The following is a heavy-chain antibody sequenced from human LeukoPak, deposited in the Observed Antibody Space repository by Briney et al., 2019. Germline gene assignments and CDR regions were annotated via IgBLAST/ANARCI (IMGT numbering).Heavy chain of an antibody. V-gene: IGHV3-11*04. CDR1: GFTFSDHY. J-gene: IGHJ4*02. CDR3: ARGYWGLDY. D-gene: IGHD7-27*01. Sequence: GGSLRLSCATSGFTFSDHYMTWIRQAPGKGLETVSYIYNGGDTIYYADSVRGRFTISRHNAESSLYLQRNSLRGEDTAVYYCARGYWGLDYWGRGTLVTVSS. CDR2: IYNGGDTI.